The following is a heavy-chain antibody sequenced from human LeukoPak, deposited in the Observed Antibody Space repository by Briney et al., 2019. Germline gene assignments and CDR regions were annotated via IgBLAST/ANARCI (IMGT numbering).Heavy chain of an antibody. CDR2: INPNSGGT. CDR1: GYTFTGYY. V-gene: IGHV1-2*02. J-gene: IGHJ6*03. D-gene: IGHD3-10*01. CDR3: VSGGYYYGSGGSWDYYYYMDV. Sequence: GASVKVSCKASGYTFTGYYMHWVRQAPGQGLEWMGWINPNSGGTNYAQKFQGRVTMTRDTSISTAYMELSRLRSDDTAVYYCVSGGYYYGSGGSWDYYYYMDVWGKGTTVTISS.